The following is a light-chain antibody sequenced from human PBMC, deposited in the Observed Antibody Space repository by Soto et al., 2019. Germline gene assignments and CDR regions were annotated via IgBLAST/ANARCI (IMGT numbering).Light chain of an antibody. CDR2: LNSDGSH. CDR1: REHSSYV. Sequence: QLVLTQSPSASASLGASVKLTCTLSREHSSYVIAWHQQQPEKGPRYLMKLNSDGSHSKGDGIPDRFSGSTSGAERYLTISSLQSVDEADYYCQTWGTGIVVFGGGTKLTVL. CDR3: QTWGTGIVV. J-gene: IGLJ2*01. V-gene: IGLV4-69*01.